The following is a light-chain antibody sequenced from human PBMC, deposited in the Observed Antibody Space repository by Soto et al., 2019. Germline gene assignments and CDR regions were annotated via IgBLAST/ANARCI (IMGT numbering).Light chain of an antibody. Sequence: SQSPSTLSAYVGERVTITCRASQSVSSSYLAWYQQKPGQAPRLLIYGASSRATGIPDRFSGSGSGTDFTLTISRLEPEDFAVYYCQQYGSSPTFGGGTKV. V-gene: IGKV3-20*01. J-gene: IGKJ4*01. CDR3: QQYGSSPT. CDR2: GAS. CDR1: QSVSSSY.